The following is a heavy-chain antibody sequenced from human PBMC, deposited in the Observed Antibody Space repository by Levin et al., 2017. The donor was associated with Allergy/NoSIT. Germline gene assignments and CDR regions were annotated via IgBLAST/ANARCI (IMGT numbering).Heavy chain of an antibody. V-gene: IGHV1-18*01. CDR3: ARDCSSTSCYVHYFDY. J-gene: IGHJ4*02. CDR2: ISAYNGNT. Sequence: ASVKVSCKASGYTFTSYGISWVRQAPGQGLEWMGWISAYNGNTNYAQKLQGRVTMTTDTSTSTAYMELRSLRSDDTAVYYCARDCSSTSCYVHYFDYWGQGTLVTVSS. D-gene: IGHD2-2*01. CDR1: GYTFTSYG.